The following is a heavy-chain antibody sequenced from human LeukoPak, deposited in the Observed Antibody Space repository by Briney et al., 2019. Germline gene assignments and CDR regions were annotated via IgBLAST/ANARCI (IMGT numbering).Heavy chain of an antibody. D-gene: IGHD6-19*01. V-gene: IGHV4-59*10. J-gene: IGHJ4*02. CDR1: GGSFSGYY. CDR2: IYSSGST. Sequence: SETLSLTCAVYGGSFSGYYWNWIRQPAGKGLEWIGRIYSSGSTNYNPSLKSRVTISVDTSKNQFSLKLSSVTAADTAVYYCARYEAVAGVFDYWGQGTLVTVPS. CDR3: ARYEAVAGVFDY.